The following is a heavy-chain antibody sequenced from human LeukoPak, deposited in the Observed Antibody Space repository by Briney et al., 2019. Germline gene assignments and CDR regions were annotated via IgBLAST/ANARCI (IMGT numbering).Heavy chain of an antibody. CDR2: ISSSSSYI. D-gene: IGHD4-23*01. V-gene: IGHV3-21*01. J-gene: IGHJ4*02. CDR1: GFTFSSYS. Sequence: SGGSLRLSCAASGFTFSSYSMNWVRQAPGKGLEWVSSISSSSSYIYYADSVKGRFTISRDNAKNSLYLQMNSLRAEDTAVYYCARDEGTVVTPGPDYWGQGTLVTVSS. CDR3: ARDEGTVVTPGPDY.